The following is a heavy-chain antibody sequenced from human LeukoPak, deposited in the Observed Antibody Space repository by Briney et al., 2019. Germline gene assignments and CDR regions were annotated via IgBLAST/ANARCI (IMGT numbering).Heavy chain of an antibody. V-gene: IGHV3-7*04. D-gene: IGHD5-12*01. Sequence: GGSLRLSCAASGFTFSSYWMSWVRQAPGKGLEWVANIKQDGSEKYYVDSVKGRFTISRDNAKNSLYLQMNNLRPEDTAVYYCAGGGSGYYWTNYYLDHWGQGTLVTVSS. J-gene: IGHJ4*02. CDR3: AGGGSGYYWTNYYLDH. CDR1: GFTFSSYW. CDR2: IKQDGSEK.